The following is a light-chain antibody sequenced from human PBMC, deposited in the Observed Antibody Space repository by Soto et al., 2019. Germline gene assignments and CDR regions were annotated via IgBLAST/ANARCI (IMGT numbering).Light chain of an antibody. CDR1: QGISSW. V-gene: IGKV1D-12*01. Sequence: DIQMTQSPSSVSASVGDRVTITCRASQGISSWLAWYQQKPGKAPKLLIYAASSLQSGVPSRFSGSGPVTDLTLTLSSLQPGAFAPCYCPRANSVAITFGQGPRLEIK. CDR2: AAS. J-gene: IGKJ5*01. CDR3: PRANSVAIT.